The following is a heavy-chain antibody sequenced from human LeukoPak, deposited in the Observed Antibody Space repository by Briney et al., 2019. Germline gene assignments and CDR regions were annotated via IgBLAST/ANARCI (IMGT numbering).Heavy chain of an antibody. CDR3: VKDGSGSRALDY. J-gene: IGHJ4*02. CDR2: ISSNGGST. V-gene: IGHV3-64D*06. Sequence: PGGSLRLSCSDSGFTLSSYAMHWVRQAPGKGLEYVSAISSNGGSTYYADSVKGRFTISRDNSKNTLYLQMSSLRAEDTAVYYRVKDGSGSRALDYWGQGTLVTVSS. CDR1: GFTLSSYA. D-gene: IGHD3-10*01.